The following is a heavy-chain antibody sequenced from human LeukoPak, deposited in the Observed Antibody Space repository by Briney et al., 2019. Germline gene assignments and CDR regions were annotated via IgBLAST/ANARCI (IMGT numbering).Heavy chain of an antibody. Sequence: GASLRLSCAVPGFTFTKYAVSWVRQGPEKGLEWVSAISDRGVATYYADSVKGGFTSSRDSSNNTEYLQMNSLRGEDAAVYYFVREYRNRPRNWYYSGGQGTRVMVSS. D-gene: IGHD4-11*01. CDR2: ISDRGVAT. CDR3: VREYRNRPRNWYYS. CDR1: GFTFTKYA. V-gene: IGHV3-23*01. J-gene: IGHJ5*01.